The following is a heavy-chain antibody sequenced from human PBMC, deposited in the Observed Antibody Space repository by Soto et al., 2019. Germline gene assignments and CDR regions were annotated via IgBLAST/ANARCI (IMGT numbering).Heavy chain of an antibody. CDR3: ARMVRGSNIDNYHYMDV. Sequence: QVQLVQSGAEVKKPGASVKVSCKASGYTFTSHGISWVRQAPGQGPEWRGWISASNGDTNYAQKFQGRLIVTTDTSTRTGYMELRSVRSEDSAVYYCARMVRGSNIDNYHYMDVWGTGTTVTVSS. CDR1: GYTFTSHG. CDR2: ISASNGDT. V-gene: IGHV1-18*01. D-gene: IGHD3-10*01. J-gene: IGHJ6*03.